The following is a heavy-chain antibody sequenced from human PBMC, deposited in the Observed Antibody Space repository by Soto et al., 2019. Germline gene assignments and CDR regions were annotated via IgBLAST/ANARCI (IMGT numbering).Heavy chain of an antibody. J-gene: IGHJ4*02. Sequence: SVKVSCKASGGTFSSYAISWVRQAPGQGLEWMGGIIPIFGTANYAQKFQGRVTITADESTSTAYMELSSLRSEDTAVYYCARGPLYYYDSSGPTSQYYIDYRGQGTLVTVSS. CDR1: GGTFSSYA. CDR2: IIPIFGTA. D-gene: IGHD3-22*01. CDR3: ARGPLYYYDSSGPTSQYYIDY. V-gene: IGHV1-69*13.